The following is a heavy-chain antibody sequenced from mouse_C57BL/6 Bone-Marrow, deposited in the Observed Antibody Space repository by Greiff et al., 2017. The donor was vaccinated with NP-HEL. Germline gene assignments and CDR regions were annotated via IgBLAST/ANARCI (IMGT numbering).Heavy chain of an antibody. D-gene: IGHD2-1*01. Sequence: VKLMESGAELARPGASVKLSCKASGYTFTSYGISWVKQRTGQGLEWIGEIYPRSGNTYYNEKFKGKATLTADKSSSTAYMELRSLTSEDSAVYFCAREGAYGNYYYFDYWGQGTTLTVSS. J-gene: IGHJ2*01. V-gene: IGHV1-81*01. CDR2: IYPRSGNT. CDR3: AREGAYGNYYYFDY. CDR1: GYTFTSYG.